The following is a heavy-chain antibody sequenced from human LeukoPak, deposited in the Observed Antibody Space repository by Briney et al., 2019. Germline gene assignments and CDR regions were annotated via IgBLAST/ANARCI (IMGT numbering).Heavy chain of an antibody. CDR3: ARPYYYGSSGYFDP. Sequence: SETLSLTCTVSGGSISSSSYYWGWIRQPPGKGLEWIGSIYYSGSTYYNPSLKSRVTISVDTSKNQFSLKLSSVTAADTAVYYCARPYYYGSSGYFDPWGQGTLVTVSS. CDR1: GGSISSSSYY. J-gene: IGHJ5*02. V-gene: IGHV4-39*01. CDR2: IYYSGST. D-gene: IGHD3-22*01.